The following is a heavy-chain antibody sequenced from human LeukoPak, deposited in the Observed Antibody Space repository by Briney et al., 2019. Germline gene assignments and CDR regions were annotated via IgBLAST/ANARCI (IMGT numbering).Heavy chain of an antibody. CDR2: IKEDGREK. D-gene: IGHD2-21*02. Sequence: GGSLRLSCAASGFTFSHSYMSWVRQAPGKGLEWVANIKEDGREKQYVDSVKGRFIISRDNAKNSLYLQMNNLRVEDTAVYYCAKDGDWAFDHWAQGTLVSVSS. J-gene: IGHJ4*02. V-gene: IGHV3-7*01. CDR3: AKDGDWAFDH. CDR1: GFTFSHSY.